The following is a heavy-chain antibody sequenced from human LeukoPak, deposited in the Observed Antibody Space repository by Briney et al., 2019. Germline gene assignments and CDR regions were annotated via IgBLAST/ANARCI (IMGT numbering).Heavy chain of an antibody. CDR1: GLTLSGYW. J-gene: IGHJ4*02. D-gene: IGHD1-7*01. CDR3: ATRPGTGGWNSVDY. Sequence: GGSLRLSCSASGLTLSGYWMHWVRQIPGKGLEWVSAISGSGGSTYYADSVKGRFTISRDNSKNTLYLQMNSLRAEDTAVYYCATRPGTGGWNSVDYWGQGTLVTVSS. V-gene: IGHV3-23*01. CDR2: ISGSGGST.